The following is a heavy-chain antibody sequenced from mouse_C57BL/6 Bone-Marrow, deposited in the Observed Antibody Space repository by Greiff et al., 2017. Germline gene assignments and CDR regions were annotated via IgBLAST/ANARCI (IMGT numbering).Heavy chain of an antibody. CDR3: AREGYSNFWFAY. J-gene: IGHJ3*01. D-gene: IGHD2-5*01. CDR2: IYPGSGST. CDR1: GYTFTSYW. Sequence: QVQLQQPGAELVKPGASVKMSCKASGYTFTSYWITWVKQRPGQGLEWIGDIYPGSGSTNYNEKFNSKATLTVDTSSSTAYMQLSSLTSEDSAVYYCAREGYSNFWFAYWGQGTLVTVSA. V-gene: IGHV1-55*01.